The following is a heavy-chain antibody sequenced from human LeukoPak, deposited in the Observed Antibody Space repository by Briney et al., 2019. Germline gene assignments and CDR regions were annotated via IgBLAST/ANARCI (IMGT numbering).Heavy chain of an antibody. J-gene: IGHJ4*02. Sequence: ASVKVSCKASGYTFTTYYMHWVRQAPGQGLEWMGIINPSGGSTSYARKFQGRVTMTSDTSTSTVYMELSSLRSEDTAVYYCARSDSSAYSXRFDXXGQGTLVTV. D-gene: IGHD3-22*01. CDR2: INPSGGST. CDR3: ARSDSSAYSXRFDX. V-gene: IGHV1-46*01. CDR1: GYTFTTYY.